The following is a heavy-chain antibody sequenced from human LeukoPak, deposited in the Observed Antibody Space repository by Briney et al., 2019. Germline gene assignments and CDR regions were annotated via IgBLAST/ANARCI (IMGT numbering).Heavy chain of an antibody. J-gene: IGHJ6*04. V-gene: IGHV3-20*04. CDR1: GFTFDDYG. CDR3: AELGITMIGGV. D-gene: IGHD3-10*02. Sequence: GGSLRLSCAASGFTFDDYGMSWVSQAPGKGLEWVSGINWNGGSTGYADSVKGRFTVSRDNAKNSLYLQMNSLRAEDTAVYYCAELGITMIGGVWGKGTTVTISS. CDR2: INWNGGST.